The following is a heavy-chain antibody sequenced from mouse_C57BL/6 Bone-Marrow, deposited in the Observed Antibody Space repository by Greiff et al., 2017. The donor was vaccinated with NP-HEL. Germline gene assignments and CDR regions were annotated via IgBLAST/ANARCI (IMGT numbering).Heavy chain of an antibody. Sequence: EVKVVESGGGLVQSGRSLRLSCATSGFTFSDFYMEWVRQAPGKGLEWIAASRNKANDYTTEYSVSVKGRFIVSRDTSQSILYLQMNALRAEDTAIYYCARDLGGNFDVGGTGTTVTVSS. CDR2: SRNKANDYTT. D-gene: IGHD6-1*01. V-gene: IGHV7-1*01. J-gene: IGHJ1*03. CDR1: GFTFSDFY. CDR3: ARDLGGNFDV.